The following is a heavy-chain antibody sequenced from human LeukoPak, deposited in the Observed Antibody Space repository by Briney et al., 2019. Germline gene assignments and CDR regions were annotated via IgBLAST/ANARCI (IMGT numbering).Heavy chain of an antibody. V-gene: IGHV3-49*04. CDR3: TRVDLGVVAYYYYYYMDV. CDR2: IRSKAYGGTT. CDR1: GFTFGDYA. D-gene: IGHD3-22*01. J-gene: IGHJ6*03. Sequence: PGGSLRLSCTASGFTFGDYAMSWVRQAPGKGLEWVGFIRSKAYGGTTEYAASVKGRFTISRADSKSIAYLQMNSLKTEDTAVYYCTRVDLGVVAYYYYYYMDVWGKGTTVTVSS.